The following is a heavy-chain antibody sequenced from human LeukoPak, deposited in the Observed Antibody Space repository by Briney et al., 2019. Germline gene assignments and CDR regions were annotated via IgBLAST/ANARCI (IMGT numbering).Heavy chain of an antibody. V-gene: IGHV4-59*01. D-gene: IGHD3-10*01. CDR3: ARSGSGSGSYYNSACYYYGMDV. CDR2: MYYSGST. Sequence: SETLSLTCTVSGGSISGYYWSWIRQPQGKGLEWIGYMYYSGSTNYNPSLKSRVTISVDMSQNQFSLKLSSVTAADTAVYYCARSGSGSGSYYNSACYYYGMDVWGQGTTVTVSS. J-gene: IGHJ6*02. CDR1: GGSISGYY.